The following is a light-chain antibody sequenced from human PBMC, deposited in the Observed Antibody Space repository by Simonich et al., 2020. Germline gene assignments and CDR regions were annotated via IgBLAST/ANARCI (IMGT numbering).Light chain of an antibody. CDR3: QSYDSSNLV. J-gene: IGLJ3*02. V-gene: IGLV6-57*03. Sequence: NFMLTQPHSVSESPGKTVTISCTRSSGSIASNYVQWYQQRPGSAPTTVIYEDNQRPSGVPGRFSGYIDSSSNTASLTNAGLKTEDEADYYCQSYDSSNLVFGGGTKLTVL. CDR1: SGSIASNY. CDR2: EDN.